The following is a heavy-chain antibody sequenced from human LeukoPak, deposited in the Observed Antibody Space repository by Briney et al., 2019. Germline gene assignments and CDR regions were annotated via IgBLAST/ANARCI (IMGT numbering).Heavy chain of an antibody. Sequence: WASVKVSCKASGYTFTSYYMHWVRQAPGEGLEWMGIINPTGGSTSYAQKFQGRVTMTRDTSTSTVYMELSSLKDTAVYFCARDHYHKIHSAMVTAPDYWGQGTLVIVSS. CDR3: ARDHYHKIHSAMVTAPDY. CDR1: GYTFTSYY. D-gene: IGHD2-21*02. CDR2: INPTGGST. J-gene: IGHJ4*02. V-gene: IGHV1-46*01.